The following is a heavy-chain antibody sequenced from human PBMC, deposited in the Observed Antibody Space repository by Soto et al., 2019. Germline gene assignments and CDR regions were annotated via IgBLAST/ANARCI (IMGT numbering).Heavy chain of an antibody. CDR2: INSDGSST. D-gene: IGHD3-22*01. Sequence: PGGSLRLSCAASGFTFSSYWMHWVRQAPGKGLVWVSRINSDGSSTSYADSVKGRFTISRDNAKNTLYLQMNSLRAEDTAVYYCARVSDYYDSSGYYPRPDYWGQGTLVTVSS. CDR1: GFTFSSYW. CDR3: ARVSDYYDSSGYYPRPDY. J-gene: IGHJ4*02. V-gene: IGHV3-74*01.